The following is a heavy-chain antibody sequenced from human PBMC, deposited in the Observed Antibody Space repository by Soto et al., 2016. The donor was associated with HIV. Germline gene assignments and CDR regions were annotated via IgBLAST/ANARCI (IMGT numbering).Heavy chain of an antibody. D-gene: IGHD3-22*01. J-gene: IGHJ2*01. CDR1: GYTFTGYY. CDR2: INPNSGGT. Sequence: QVQLVQSGAEVKKPGASVKVSCKASGYTFTGYYMHWVRQAPGQGLEWMGWINPNSGGTNYAQKFQGRVTMTRDTSISTAYMELSRLRSDDTAVYYCARSYYDSSGYYYGNWYFDLWGRGTLVTVSS. V-gene: IGHV1-2*02. CDR3: ARSYYDSSGYYYGNWYFDL.